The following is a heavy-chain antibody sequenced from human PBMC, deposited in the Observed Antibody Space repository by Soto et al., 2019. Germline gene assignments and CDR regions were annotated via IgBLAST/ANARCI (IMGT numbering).Heavy chain of an antibody. J-gene: IGHJ4*02. V-gene: IGHV1-69-2*01. CDR3: AAVRGSLGSLSFDY. CDR2: VEVENDDR. CDR1: GITFSDLH. Sequence: EVLLQQSGAEAREPGGVVKMSCAVSGITFSDLHMHWVKQAPGKGLEWVGLVEVENDDRLYAEKYRGRLNINTATSRHTSYMELTSLASDDTAIYFCAAVRGSLGSLSFDYWGQGTPVTVSA. D-gene: IGHD1-26*01.